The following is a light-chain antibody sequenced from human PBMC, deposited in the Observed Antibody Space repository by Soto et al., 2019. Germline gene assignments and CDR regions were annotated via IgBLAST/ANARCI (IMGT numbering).Light chain of an antibody. CDR1: SEDVGAHNF. CDR2: EVT. V-gene: IGLV2-14*01. Sequence: QSVLTRPASVSGSPGQSITISCTGTSEDVGAHNFVSWYQQHPGKAPKVLIYEVTIRPSGVSNRFSGSKSGSTASLTISGLQAEDEADYYCISYTSISTLVFGTGTKVTVL. CDR3: ISYTSISTLV. J-gene: IGLJ1*01.